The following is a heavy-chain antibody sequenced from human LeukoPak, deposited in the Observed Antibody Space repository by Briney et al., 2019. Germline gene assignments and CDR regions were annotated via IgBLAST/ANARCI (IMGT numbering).Heavy chain of an antibody. J-gene: IGHJ4*02. CDR3: AKRSCTGGSCYFSNFDY. CDR1: GFTFSSYA. CDR2: ISGSGGST. Sequence: PGGSLRLSCAASGFTFSSYAMSWVRQAPGKGLEWVSAISGSGGSTYYADSVKGRFTISRDNSKSTLYLQMNSLRAEDTAVYYCAKRSCTGGSCYFSNFDYWGQGTLVTVSS. V-gene: IGHV3-23*01. D-gene: IGHD2-15*01.